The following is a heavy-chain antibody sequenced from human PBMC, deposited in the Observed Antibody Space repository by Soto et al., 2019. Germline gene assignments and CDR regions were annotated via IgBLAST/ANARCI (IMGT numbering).Heavy chain of an antibody. Sequence: QVQLVESGGSVVQPGRSLRLSCAASGFTFSSFAMHWVRQAPGKGLEWLAVISYDGYNKNYADSMKGRFTISRDNSNYTLFLLMNSLRGEDTAVYYCARDHLTVEWLPGPYYYGMDVWGQGATVTVSS. J-gene: IGHJ6*02. V-gene: IGHV3-30-3*01. CDR2: ISYDGYNK. CDR1: GFTFSSFA. CDR3: ARDHLTVEWLPGPYYYGMDV. D-gene: IGHD6-19*01.